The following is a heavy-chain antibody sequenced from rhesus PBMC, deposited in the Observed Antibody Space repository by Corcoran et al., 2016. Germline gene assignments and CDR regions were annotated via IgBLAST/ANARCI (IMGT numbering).Heavy chain of an antibody. CDR2: ITYSGST. CDR1: GGSITSGYYY. V-gene: IGHV4-122*02. J-gene: IGHJ2*01. D-gene: IGHD4-29*01. Sequence: QVQLQESGPGLVKPSETLSLTCAVSGGSITSGYYYWSWIRQPPGKGLEWIGYITYSGSTSYNPSLQVLVTISRETSKNQVYLKLSSVTAADTAVYYCAREIGSSYKNWYFDLWGPGTPITISS. CDR3: AREIGSSYKNWYFDL.